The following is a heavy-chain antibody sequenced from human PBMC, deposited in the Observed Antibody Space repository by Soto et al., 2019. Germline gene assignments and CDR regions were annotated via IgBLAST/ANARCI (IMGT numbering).Heavy chain of an antibody. D-gene: IGHD3-22*01. CDR2: ISGSGEST. CDR1: GFTFSSYA. CDR3: AKYSSYWDEDY. V-gene: IGHV3-23*01. Sequence: EAQLLESGGGLVQPGGSLRLSCAASGFTFSSYAMTWVRQAPGEGLQWVSSISGSGESTFHADSVKGRFTISRDNSKNTLTLQMNSLRAEDTAIYYCAKYSSYWDEDYWGQGTLVTVSS. J-gene: IGHJ4*02.